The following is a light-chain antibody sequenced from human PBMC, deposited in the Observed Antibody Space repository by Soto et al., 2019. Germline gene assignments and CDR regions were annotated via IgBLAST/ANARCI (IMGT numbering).Light chain of an antibody. Sequence: QPVLTQPASVSWSPGQSITISCTGTNSDVGGYNYVAWYQQHPGKAPKLIIYGVTDRPSGVSDRFSGSKSGNTASLTISGLQAEDEADDSCRSCTRSNTLVFGGGTQLTVL. CDR3: RSCTRSNTLV. V-gene: IGLV2-14*03. CDR1: NSDVGGYNY. J-gene: IGLJ2*01. CDR2: GVT.